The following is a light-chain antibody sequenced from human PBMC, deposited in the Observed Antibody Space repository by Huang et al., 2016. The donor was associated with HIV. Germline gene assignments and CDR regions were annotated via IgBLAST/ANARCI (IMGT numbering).Light chain of an antibody. J-gene: IGKJ1*01. CDR3: QHYNNWPWWT. CDR2: SAS. Sequence: EVVMTQSPDILSVSPGERATLSCRASQSVTSNLAWYQQKPGQAPRLLIYSASTRATGIPARVSGSGSGTEFTLTISSLQSEDFAVYYCQHYNNWPWWTFGQGTKVEIK. CDR1: QSVTSN. V-gene: IGKV3-15*01.